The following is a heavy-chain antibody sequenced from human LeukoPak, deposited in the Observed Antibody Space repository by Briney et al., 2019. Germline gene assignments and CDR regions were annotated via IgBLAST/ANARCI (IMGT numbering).Heavy chain of an antibody. CDR1: GGSIRRGDYY. CDR2: IYYSGNT. Sequence: SETLSLTCTVSGGSIRRGDYYWSWIRQPPGKGLEWIGYIYYSGNTYYNPSRKSRFTITVDTTKNPFSLEMSSVTAADAAVYYCARATITMAVGVPADAFDIWGQGTVVTVSS. D-gene: IGHD5-24*01. CDR3: ARATITMAVGVPADAFDI. V-gene: IGHV4-30-4*08. J-gene: IGHJ3*02.